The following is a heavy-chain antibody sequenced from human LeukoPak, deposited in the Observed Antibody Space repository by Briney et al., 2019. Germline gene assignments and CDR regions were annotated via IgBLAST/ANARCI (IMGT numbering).Heavy chain of an antibody. V-gene: IGHV1-2*06. CDR1: GYTFTGYY. J-gene: IGHJ4*02. CDR2: INPNSGGT. CDR3: ARDYGGNSDFDY. Sequence: ASVKVSCKASGYTFTGYYMHWVRQAPGQGLEWMGRINPNSGGTNYAQKFQGRVTMTRDTSISTAYMELSRLRSDDTAVYYCARDYGGNSDFDYWGQGTLVTVSS. D-gene: IGHD4-23*01.